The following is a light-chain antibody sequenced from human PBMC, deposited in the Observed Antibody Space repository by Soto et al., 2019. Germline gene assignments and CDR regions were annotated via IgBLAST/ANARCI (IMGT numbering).Light chain of an antibody. CDR3: CSYAGSYSYV. CDR2: DVS. J-gene: IGLJ1*01. CDR1: SSDVGGYNY. V-gene: IGLV2-11*01. Sequence: QSALTQPRSVSGSPGQSVTISCTGTSSDVGGYNYVSWYQQHPGKAPKLMIYDVSKRPSGVPDRFSGSKSGNTASLTISGLQAEDEADYDCCSYAGSYSYVFGTGTKLT.